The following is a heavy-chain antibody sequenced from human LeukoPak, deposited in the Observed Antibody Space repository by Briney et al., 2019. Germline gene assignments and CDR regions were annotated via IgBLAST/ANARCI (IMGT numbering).Heavy chain of an antibody. CDR2: IGNGGDT. J-gene: IGHJ6*02. CDR3: ARSLEV. CDR1: GFTFSNYD. Sequence: GGSLRLSCAASGFTFSNYDMHWVRQTTGKRLEWVSVIGNGGDTVYSDSVKGQFTISRENAKNSLYLQMNNLRAGDTAVYYCARSLEVWGQGTTVTVSS. V-gene: IGHV3-13*04.